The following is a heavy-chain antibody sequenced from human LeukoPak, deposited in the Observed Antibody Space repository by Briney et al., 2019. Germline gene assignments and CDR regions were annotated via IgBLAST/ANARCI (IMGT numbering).Heavy chain of an antibody. CDR2: IKQDGSEK. CDR1: GFTFSSYW. Sequence: PGGSLRLSCAASGFTFSSYWMSWVRQAPGKGLEWVANIKQDGSEKYYVDSVKGRFTISRDNAKNSLYLQMNSLRAEDTAVYYCARPPSGYSYGFAFDIWGQGTMVTVPS. D-gene: IGHD5-18*01. V-gene: IGHV3-7*03. J-gene: IGHJ3*02. CDR3: ARPPSGYSYGFAFDI.